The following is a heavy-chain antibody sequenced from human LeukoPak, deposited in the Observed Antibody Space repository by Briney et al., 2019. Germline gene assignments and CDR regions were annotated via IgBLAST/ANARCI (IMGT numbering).Heavy chain of an antibody. V-gene: IGHV1-8*03. CDR1: GYTFTSYD. Sequence: RASVKASCKASGYTFTSYDINWVRQATGQGLEWMGWMNPNSGNTGYAQKFQGRVTITRNTSISTAYMELSSLRSEDTAVYYCARGRGYSSGWYGDAFDIWGQGTMVTVSS. J-gene: IGHJ3*02. CDR3: ARGRGYSSGWYGDAFDI. D-gene: IGHD6-19*01. CDR2: MNPNSGNT.